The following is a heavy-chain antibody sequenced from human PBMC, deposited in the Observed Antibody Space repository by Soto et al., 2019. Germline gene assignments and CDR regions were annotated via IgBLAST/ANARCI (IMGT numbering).Heavy chain of an antibody. CDR3: ARLIVATETFDY. CDR2: IYYAGST. D-gene: IGHD5-12*01. V-gene: IGHV4-59*08. CDR1: GGSMIRYY. J-gene: IGHJ4*02. Sequence: PSETLSLTCTVSGGSMIRYYWSWIRQPPGRGLEWIGFIYYAGSTKYNPSLNSRVTISVDTSKIQFSLTVTSVTAADTAVYYCARLIVATETFDYWGQATLVSVSS.